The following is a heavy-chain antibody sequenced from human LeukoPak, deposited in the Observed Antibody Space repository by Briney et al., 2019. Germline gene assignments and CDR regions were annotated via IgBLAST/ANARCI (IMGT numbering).Heavy chain of an antibody. V-gene: IGHV1-69*04. J-gene: IGHJ4*02. D-gene: IGHD1-26*01. CDR1: GGTFSSYA. CDR2: IIPILGIA. Sequence: SVKVSCKASGGTFSSYAISWVRQAPGQGLEWMGRIIPILGIANYAQKFQGRVTITADKSTSTAYMELSSLRSEDTAVYYCAREEVGATYFDYGGQGTLVTVSA. CDR3: AREEVGATYFDY.